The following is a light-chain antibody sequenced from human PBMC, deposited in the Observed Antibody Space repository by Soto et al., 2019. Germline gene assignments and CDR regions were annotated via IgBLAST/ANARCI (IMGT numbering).Light chain of an antibody. Sequence: DIQMTQSPSSLFASVGDRDTITCRAGQSISSYLNWYQQRPGKAPKLLIYAASSLQSGGPSRFSGSGSGTEFTLTISSLQPEDFATYYCQQSYSTPRTFGQGTKVEIK. V-gene: IGKV1-39*01. CDR1: QSISSY. CDR2: AAS. CDR3: QQSYSTPRT. J-gene: IGKJ1*01.